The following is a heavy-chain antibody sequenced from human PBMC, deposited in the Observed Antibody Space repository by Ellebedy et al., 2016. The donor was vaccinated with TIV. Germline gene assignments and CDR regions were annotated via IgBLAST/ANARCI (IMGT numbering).Heavy chain of an antibody. CDR2: IIPILALP. J-gene: IGHJ5*01. D-gene: IGHD5-18*01. CDR3: ARQFGYTHVMTPYES. Sequence: AASVKVSCKASGYTFTSYAMHWVRQAPGQRLEWMGRIIPILALPNYAQKFQARVTITADKSTTTAYMELSSLTSEDTAVYYCARQFGYTHVMTPYESWGRGTLVTVSS. V-gene: IGHV1-69*04. CDR1: GYTFTSYA.